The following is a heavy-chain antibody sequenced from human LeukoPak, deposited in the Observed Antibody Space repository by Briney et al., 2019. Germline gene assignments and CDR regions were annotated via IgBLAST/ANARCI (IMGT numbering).Heavy chain of an antibody. D-gene: IGHD3-22*01. CDR2: IYYSGST. J-gene: IGHJ3*02. CDR3: ARVAVYYYDSSGYPLRPDAFDI. V-gene: IGHV4-31*03. CDR1: GGSISSGGYY. Sequence: PSETLSLTCTVSGGSISSGGYYWGWIRQHPGKGLEWIGYIYYSGSTYYNPSLKSRVTIAVNTTKNQFSLKLTSVTAADTAVYYCARVAVYYYDSSGYPLRPDAFDIWGQGTMVTVSS.